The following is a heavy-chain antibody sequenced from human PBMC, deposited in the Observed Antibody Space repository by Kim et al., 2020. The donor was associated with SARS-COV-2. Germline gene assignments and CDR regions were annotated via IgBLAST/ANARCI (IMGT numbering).Heavy chain of an antibody. Sequence: GGSLRLTCAVSGFIFSHYWMSGVRQAPGKGLQWVATINQDGYGKYYVDAVQGRFTISRDNAENSLYLQMNNLRAEDTAVYYCAGGVAFDIWGQGTMVTVSS. CDR1: GFIFSHYW. CDR2: INQDGYGK. J-gene: IGHJ3*02. CDR3: AGGVAFDI. V-gene: IGHV3-7*04.